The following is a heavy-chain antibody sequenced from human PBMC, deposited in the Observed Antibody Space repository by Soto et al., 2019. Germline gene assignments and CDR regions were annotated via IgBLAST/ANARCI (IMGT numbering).Heavy chain of an antibody. D-gene: IGHD3-10*01. CDR3: AGEPRGYCGSAEQVDY. CDR2: VAYDGSYK. CDR1: GFTFRTFA. J-gene: IGHJ4*01. Sequence: QVQLVESGGGVVQPGRSLTLSCAASGFTFRTFAMHWVRQVPGKGLEWVAVVAYDGSYKSYADSVKGRFTISRDNSKNALYLQLYSLRGDDAAVFYCAGEPRGYCGSAEQVDYWRQGTRVTVS. V-gene: IGHV3-30*04.